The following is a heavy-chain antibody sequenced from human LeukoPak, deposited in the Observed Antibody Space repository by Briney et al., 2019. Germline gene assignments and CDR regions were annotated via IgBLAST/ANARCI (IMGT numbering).Heavy chain of an antibody. J-gene: IGHJ4*02. D-gene: IGHD1-1*01. CDR1: GGSISSYY. CDR3: AMYDSFFDY. V-gene: IGHV4-59*08. Sequence: SETLSLTCTVSGGSISSYYWSWIRQPPGKGLEWIGYISCSGRTNYNPSLKSRVTISVDTSKNQFFLRLSSVTAADTAVYYCAMYDSFFDYCGQGTLVTVSS. CDR2: ISCSGRT.